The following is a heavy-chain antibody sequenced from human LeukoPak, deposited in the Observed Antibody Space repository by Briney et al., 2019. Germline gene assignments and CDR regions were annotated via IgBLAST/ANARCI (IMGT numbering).Heavy chain of an antibody. V-gene: IGHV3-23*01. D-gene: IGHD5-24*01. CDR3: AKKRDAFDI. J-gene: IGHJ3*02. CDR2: LTDSGGTT. CDR1: GFTFSSYA. Sequence: GGSLRLSCVASGFTFSSYAMGRVRQAPGKRPEWVSSLTDSGGTTYYVDSVKGRFTISRDNSKNTLYLHMNSLRAEDTAMYYCAKKRDAFDIWGQGTVVAVSS.